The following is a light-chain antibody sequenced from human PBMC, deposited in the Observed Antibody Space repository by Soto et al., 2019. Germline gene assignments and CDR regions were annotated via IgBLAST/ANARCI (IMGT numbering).Light chain of an antibody. CDR1: SSDVGGYNY. Sequence: SLLTQPASVYGSPGQSITISCPGTSSDVGGYNYVSWYQQHPGKAPKLMIYDVSNRPSGVSNRFSGSKSGNTASLTISGLQAEDEADYYCSSYTSSSSYVFGTGTKVTVL. CDR2: DVS. CDR3: SSYTSSSSYV. V-gene: IGLV2-14*01. J-gene: IGLJ1*01.